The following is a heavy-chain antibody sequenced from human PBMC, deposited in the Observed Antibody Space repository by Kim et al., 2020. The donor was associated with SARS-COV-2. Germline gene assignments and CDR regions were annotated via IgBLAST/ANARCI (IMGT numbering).Heavy chain of an antibody. D-gene: IGHD5-12*01. CDR1: GFTFDDYA. V-gene: IGHV3-9*01. CDR2: ISWDSGSI. Sequence: GGSLRLSCAASGFTFDDYAMHWVRQAPGKGLEWVSGISWDSGSIGYADSVKGRFTISRDNARNSLYLQMNSLRAEDTALYYCAKERERGATMTCMDVWGQGSTVTVSS. J-gene: IGHJ6*01. CDR3: AKERERGATMTCMDV.